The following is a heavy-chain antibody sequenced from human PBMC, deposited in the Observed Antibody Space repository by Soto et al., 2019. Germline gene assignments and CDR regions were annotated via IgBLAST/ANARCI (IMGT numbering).Heavy chain of an antibody. J-gene: IGHJ4*02. CDR1: GGTFSSYA. Sequence: QVQLVQSGAEVKKPGSSVKVSCKASGGTFSSYAISWVRQAPGQGLEWMGGSIPIFGTANYAQKFQGRGTITADESTSTAYIELSSLRSEDTAVYYFARESRYCSGGSCYFLPGIDYWGQGTLVTVSS. V-gene: IGHV1-69*12. CDR3: ARESRYCSGGSCYFLPGIDY. CDR2: SIPIFGTA. D-gene: IGHD2-15*01.